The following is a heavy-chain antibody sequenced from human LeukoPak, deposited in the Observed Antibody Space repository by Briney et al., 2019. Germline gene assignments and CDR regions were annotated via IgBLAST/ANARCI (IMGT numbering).Heavy chain of an antibody. Sequence: SETLSLTCAVYGGSFSGYYWSWIRQPPGKGLEWIGEINHSGSTNYNPSLKSRVTISVDTSKNQFSLKLSSLTAADTAVYYCARGDRYCSGGSCYSGEYYYMDVWGKGTTVTVSS. V-gene: IGHV4-34*01. J-gene: IGHJ6*03. D-gene: IGHD2-15*01. CDR1: GGSFSGYY. CDR3: ARGDRYCSGGSCYSGEYYYMDV. CDR2: INHSGST.